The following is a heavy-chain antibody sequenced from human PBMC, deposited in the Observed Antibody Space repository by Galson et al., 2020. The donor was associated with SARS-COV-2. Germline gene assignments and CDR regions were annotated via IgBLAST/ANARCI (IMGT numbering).Heavy chain of an antibody. CDR2: INPNSGGT. J-gene: IGHJ5*02. CDR3: ARDIGFGELLNWFDP. CDR1: GYTFTGYY. Sequence: ASVKVSCKASGYTFTGYYMHWVRQAPGQGLEWMGRINPNSGGTNYAQKFQGRVTMTRDTYIRTAYMELSRLRSDDTAVYYCARDIGFGELLNWFDPWGQGTLVTVSS. V-gene: IGHV1-2*06. D-gene: IGHD3-10*01.